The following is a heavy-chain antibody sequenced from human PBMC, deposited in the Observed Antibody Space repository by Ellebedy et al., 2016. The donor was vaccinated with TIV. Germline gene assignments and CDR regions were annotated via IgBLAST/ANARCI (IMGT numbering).Heavy chain of an antibody. D-gene: IGHD3-22*01. J-gene: IGHJ4*02. CDR1: GFTFSSHA. CDR3: ARNRNDFDANGYWNY. V-gene: IGHV3-23*01. Sequence: GGSLRLSCAASGFTFSSHAMSWVRQAPGKGLECVAYINHDGAIKYYADAVRGRFTVSRDNAENSLHLQMNSLRAEDTAVYYCARNRNDFDANGYWNYWGPGAQVTVSS. CDR2: INHDGAIK.